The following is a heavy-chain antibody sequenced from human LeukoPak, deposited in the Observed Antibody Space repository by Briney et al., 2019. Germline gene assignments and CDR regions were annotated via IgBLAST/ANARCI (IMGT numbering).Heavy chain of an antibody. CDR2: ISGTGDNT. D-gene: IGHD3-22*01. CDR1: GFTFSSYS. J-gene: IGHJ4*02. V-gene: IGHV3-23*01. Sequence: PGGSLRLSCAASGFTFSSYSMSWVRQAPGKGLEWVAAISGTGDNTYYADSVKGRFTISSDNSKSTLYLQLNSLRAEDTAVYYCAKDRPHYYESSGYYFDYYFDYWGQGTLVTVSS. CDR3: AKDRPHYYESSGYYFDYYFDY.